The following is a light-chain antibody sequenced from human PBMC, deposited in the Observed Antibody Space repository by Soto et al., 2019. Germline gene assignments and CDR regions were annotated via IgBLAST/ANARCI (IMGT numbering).Light chain of an antibody. CDR3: QQRSSWPIT. CDR2: DAS. J-gene: IGKJ5*01. Sequence: EIVLTQSPATLSLSPGERATLSCRASQSVGSSLAWFQQIPGQAPRLLIYDASNRVTGIPARFSGSGSGTDFTVTISSLETEDFAVYYCQQRSSWPITFGQGTRLESK. CDR1: QSVGSS. V-gene: IGKV3-11*01.